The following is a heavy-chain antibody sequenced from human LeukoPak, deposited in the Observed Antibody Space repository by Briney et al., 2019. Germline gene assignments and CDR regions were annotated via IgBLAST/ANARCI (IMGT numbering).Heavy chain of an antibody. Sequence: SVKVSCKASGGTFSSYAISWVRQAPGQGLEWMGGIIPIFGTANYAQKFQGRVTITADESTSTAYMELSSLRSEDTAVCYCARDPPTLWGFFDYWGQGTLVTVSS. V-gene: IGHV1-69*01. J-gene: IGHJ4*02. CDR3: ARDPPTLWGFFDY. CDR2: IIPIFGTA. D-gene: IGHD2-21*01. CDR1: GGTFSSYA.